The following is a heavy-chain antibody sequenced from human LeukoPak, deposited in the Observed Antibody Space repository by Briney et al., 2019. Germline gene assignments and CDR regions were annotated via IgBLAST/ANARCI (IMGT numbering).Heavy chain of an antibody. J-gene: IGHJ4*02. CDR2: IYYSGST. CDR1: GGSISSYY. CDR3: ARGEAMVRGAHFDY. Sequence: PSETLSLTCTVSGGSISSYYWSWIRQPPGKGLEWIGYIYYSGSTNYNPSLKSRVTISVDTSKNQFSLKLSSVTAAVTAVYYCARGEAMVRGAHFDYWGQGTLVTVSS. V-gene: IGHV4-59*01. D-gene: IGHD3-10*01.